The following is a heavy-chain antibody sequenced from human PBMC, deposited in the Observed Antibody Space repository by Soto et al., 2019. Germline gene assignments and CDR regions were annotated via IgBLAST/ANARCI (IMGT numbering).Heavy chain of an antibody. Sequence: SATLSLTCTVSGGSISSYYWSWIRQPPGKGLDWIGYIYYSGSTNYNPSLKSRVTISVDTSKNQFSLKLSSVTAADTAVYYCAREVGDVSYCGGDCYSYFDYWGQGTLVTVSS. J-gene: IGHJ4*02. CDR1: GGSISSYY. V-gene: IGHV4-59*01. CDR3: AREVGDVSYCGGDCYSYFDY. CDR2: IYYSGST. D-gene: IGHD2-21*02.